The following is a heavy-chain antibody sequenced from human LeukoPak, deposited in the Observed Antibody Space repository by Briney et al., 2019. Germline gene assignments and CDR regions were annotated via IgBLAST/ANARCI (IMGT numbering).Heavy chain of an antibody. Sequence: SETLSLTCAVYGGSFSGYYWSWIRQPPGKGLEWIGEINHSGSTNYNPSLKSRVTISVDTSKNQFSLKLSSVTAADTAVYYCARVSTVTTEGYWGQGTLVTVSS. V-gene: IGHV4-34*01. CDR3: ARVSTVTTEGY. CDR2: INHSGST. D-gene: IGHD4-17*01. CDR1: GGSFSGYY. J-gene: IGHJ4*02.